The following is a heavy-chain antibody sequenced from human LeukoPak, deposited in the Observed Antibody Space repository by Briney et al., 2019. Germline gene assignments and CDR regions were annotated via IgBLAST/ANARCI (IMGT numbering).Heavy chain of an antibody. D-gene: IGHD3-22*01. Sequence: SETLSLTCTVSGGSISSGSYYWSWIRQPAGKGLEWIGRIYTSGSTNYNPSLKSRVTMSVDTSKNQFSLKLSSVTAADTAVYYCARAYDSSGLLQNDAFDIWGQGTMVTVSS. V-gene: IGHV4-61*02. CDR2: IYTSGST. J-gene: IGHJ3*02. CDR3: ARAYDSSGLLQNDAFDI. CDR1: GGSISSGSYY.